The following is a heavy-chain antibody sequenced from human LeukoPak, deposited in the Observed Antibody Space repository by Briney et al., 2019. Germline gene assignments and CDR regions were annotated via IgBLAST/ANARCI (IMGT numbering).Heavy chain of an antibody. CDR3: AKRPIYCRTTSCLDY. CDR1: GFTFNSHA. CDR2: ISDTGLNT. D-gene: IGHD2-2*01. V-gene: IGHV3-23*01. Sequence: GGSLRLSCAASGFTFNSHAMSWVRQAPGKGLEWVSSISDTGLNTNYADSVKGRFTISRDNSKSTLYLQMNSLRPEDTALYYCAKRPIYCRTTSCLDYWGQGTLVTVSS. J-gene: IGHJ4*02.